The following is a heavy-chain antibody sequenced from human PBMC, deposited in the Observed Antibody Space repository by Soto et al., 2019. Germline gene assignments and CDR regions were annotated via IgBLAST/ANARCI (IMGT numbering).Heavy chain of an antibody. CDR1: GYTFTTYG. J-gene: IGHJ6*02. CDR3: ARDQHSSFYYYGVDV. CDR2: ISVYNGNT. V-gene: IGHV1-18*01. Sequence: GASVKVSCKASGYTFTTYGISWVRLAPGQGLEWMGWISVYNGNTNYAQKLQGRVTMTTDTSTSTAYMELRILSSDDTAVYYCARDQHSSFYYYGVDVWGQGTTVTVS. D-gene: IGHD2-21*01.